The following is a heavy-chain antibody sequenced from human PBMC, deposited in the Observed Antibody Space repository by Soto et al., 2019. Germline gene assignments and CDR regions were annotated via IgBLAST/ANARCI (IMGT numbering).Heavy chain of an antibody. V-gene: IGHV4-39*01. D-gene: IGHD1-20*01. J-gene: IGHJ4*02. CDR1: GGSIRSSSYS. CDR2: IYYSGST. Sequence: PSEALSLTCTVSGGSIRSSSYSWAWIRQPPGKGLEWIGSIYYSGSTFYNPSLKSRVTVSIDTSKNQFSLSLGALTASDTAVYYCARVLTGSRAFDFWGQRAVVTVSS. CDR3: ARVLTGSRAFDF.